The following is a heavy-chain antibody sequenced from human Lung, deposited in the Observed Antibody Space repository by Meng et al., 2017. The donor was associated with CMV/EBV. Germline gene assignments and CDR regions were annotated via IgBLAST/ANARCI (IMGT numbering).Heavy chain of an antibody. CDR1: GGSISSNGYY. D-gene: IGHD3-10*01. CDR2: IYYDGST. J-gene: IGHJ6*02. CDR3: SRVVRGLKRCVYYYAMDF. V-gene: IGHV4-39*07. Sequence: SESLSLSCTVSGGSISSNGYYWGWIRQPPGKGLEWIGSIYYDGSTYYSPSLKSRVTISVQTSKNQFSLKVISVTAADTAVYYCSRVVRGLKRCVYYYAMDFWGQGXSVTVSS.